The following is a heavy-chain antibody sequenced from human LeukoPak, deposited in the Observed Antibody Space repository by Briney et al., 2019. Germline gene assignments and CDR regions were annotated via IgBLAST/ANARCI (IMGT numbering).Heavy chain of an antibody. CDR3: ATYDQQLAFDN. CDR2: TYTSGST. J-gene: IGHJ4*02. CDR1: GGSMSSYY. D-gene: IGHD6-13*01. Sequence: SETLPLTCTVSGGSMSSYYWSWIQQPAGKGLEWIGRTYTSGSTNYNPSLKSRVTMSIDTTKKHFSLNLDSVTAADTAVYYCATYDQQLAFDNWGQGSLVTVSS. V-gene: IGHV4-4*07.